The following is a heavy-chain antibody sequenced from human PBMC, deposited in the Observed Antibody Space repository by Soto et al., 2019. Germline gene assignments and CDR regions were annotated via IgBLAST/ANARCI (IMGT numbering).Heavy chain of an antibody. D-gene: IGHD3-10*01. J-gene: IGHJ4*02. V-gene: IGHV3-66*01. CDR3: ARDLPHGSGSY. CDR1: GFTVSSNY. CDR2: IYSGGST. Sequence: EVQLVESGGGLVQPGGSLRLSCAASGFTVSSNYMSWVRQAPGKGLEWVSVIYSGGSTYYADSVKGRFTISRDNSKNTLDLQMNSLRAEDTAVYYCARDLPHGSGSYWGQGTLVTVSS.